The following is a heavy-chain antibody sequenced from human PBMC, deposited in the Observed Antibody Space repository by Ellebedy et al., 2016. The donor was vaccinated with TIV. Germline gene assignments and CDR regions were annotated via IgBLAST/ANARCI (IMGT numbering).Heavy chain of an antibody. CDR3: ARGNRDGFVYPDYLDH. CDR1: GFTFSNYG. V-gene: IGHV3-33*01. J-gene: IGHJ4*02. D-gene: IGHD5-24*01. Sequence: PGGSLRLSCAASGFTFSNYGMHWVRQVPGKGLEWVAVIWDDGTTKYFADSVKGRFNIFSENSKHTVYLEMNSLRGEDTAVYYCARGNRDGFVYPDYLDHWGQGTLVSVSS. CDR2: IWDDGTTK.